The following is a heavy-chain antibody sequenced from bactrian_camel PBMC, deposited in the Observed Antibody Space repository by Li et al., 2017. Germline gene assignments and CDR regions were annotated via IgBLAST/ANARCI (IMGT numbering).Heavy chain of an antibody. CDR2: IYTGGDRT. V-gene: IGHV3S1*01. J-gene: IGHJ6*01. D-gene: IGHD6*01. Sequence: HVQLVESGGGSVQAGGSLRLSCTVSGYPYTAGCLAWFRQAPGKEREGVAAIYTGGDRTYYADSVKGRFTISRDHAKTTVYLQMNSLKPEDTGIYYCAADRAYRERCAADSTMLIGWWGQGTQVTVS. CDR1: GYPYTAGC. CDR3: AADRAYRERCAADSTMLIGW.